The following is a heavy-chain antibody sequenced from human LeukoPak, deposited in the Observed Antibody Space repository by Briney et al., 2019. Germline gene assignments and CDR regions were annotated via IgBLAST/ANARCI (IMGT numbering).Heavy chain of an antibody. D-gene: IGHD1-26*01. CDR3: AKVSAWAMVGATYFDY. V-gene: IGHV3-23*01. Sequence: GGSLRLSCAASGLTISIYAMSWVRHAPGKGLEWVSSIRGSSGSTYYVDSVNGRFTISRDNSKNTVYLQMHSVRAEDTAVYYCAKVSAWAMVGATYFDYWGQGTLVTVSS. CDR2: IRGSSGST. J-gene: IGHJ4*02. CDR1: GLTISIYA.